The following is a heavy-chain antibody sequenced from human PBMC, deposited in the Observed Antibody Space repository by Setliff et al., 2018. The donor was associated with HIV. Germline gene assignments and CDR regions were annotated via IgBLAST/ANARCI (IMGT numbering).Heavy chain of an antibody. CDR3: ARMYSGSDWSPAGARTRYFYY. CDR2: IYHSGST. V-gene: IGHV4-38-2*01. Sequence: SETLSLTCAVSGYSISSGCYWGWIRQPPGKGLEWMGSIYHSGSTYYNPSLKSRGTISVDTSKNQFSLKLSSVTAADTAVYYCARMYSGSDWSPAGARTRYFYYWGQGTLVTASS. J-gene: IGHJ4*02. CDR1: GYSISSGCY. D-gene: IGHD5-12*01.